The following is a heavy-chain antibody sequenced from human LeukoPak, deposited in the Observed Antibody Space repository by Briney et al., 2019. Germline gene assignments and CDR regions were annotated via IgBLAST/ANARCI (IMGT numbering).Heavy chain of an antibody. Sequence: GGSLRLSCAASGFTFSSYAMHWVRQAPGKGLEWVAVISYDGSNKYYADSVKGRFTISRDNSKNTLYLQMNSLRAEDTAVYYCARDPRVLWFGEAGYNWFDPWGQGTLVTVSS. CDR2: ISYDGSNK. J-gene: IGHJ5*02. V-gene: IGHV3-30-3*01. CDR3: ARDPRVLWFGEAGYNWFDP. CDR1: GFTFSSYA. D-gene: IGHD3-10*01.